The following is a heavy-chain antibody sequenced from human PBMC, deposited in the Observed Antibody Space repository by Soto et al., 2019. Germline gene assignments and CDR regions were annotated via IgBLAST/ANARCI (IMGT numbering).Heavy chain of an antibody. Sequence: PSETLSLTCTVSGGSISSYYWSWIRQPPGKGLEWIGYIYYSGSTNYNPSLKSRVTISVDTSKNQFSLKLSSVTAADTAVYYCAXGFEYSSSYPRGYYFDYWGQGTLVTVSS. V-gene: IGHV4-59*01. CDR2: IYYSGST. CDR3: AXGFEYSSSYPRGYYFDY. D-gene: IGHD6-6*01. CDR1: GGSISSYY. J-gene: IGHJ4*02.